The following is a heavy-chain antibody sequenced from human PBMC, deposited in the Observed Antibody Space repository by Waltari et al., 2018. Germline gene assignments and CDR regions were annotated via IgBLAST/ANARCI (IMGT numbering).Heavy chain of an antibody. CDR1: GFVVSGNF. D-gene: IGHD6-25*01. CDR3: VREAYLAAGFDF. V-gene: IGHV3-53*02. CDR2: VNSAGNS. Sequence: EVQLVETGGGFIQPGGSLRVSCAASGFVVSGNFMHWVRQAPGKGLEWVSLVNSAGNSFYADAVKGRFTIAGDTSKNTLYLQMNSLRVEDTAMYYCVREAYLAAGFDFWGQGTPVTVSS. J-gene: IGHJ4*02.